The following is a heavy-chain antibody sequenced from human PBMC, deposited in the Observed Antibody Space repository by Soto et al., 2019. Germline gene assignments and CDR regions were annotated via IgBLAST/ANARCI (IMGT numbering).Heavy chain of an antibody. Sequence: GGSLRLSCAASGFTFSSYWMHWVRQAPGKGLVWVSRINSDGSSTSYADSVKGRFTISRDNAKNTLYLQMNSLRAEDTAVYYCARNGMYPPMYYYCGMDVWGQGTTVTVSS. D-gene: IGHD1-1*01. J-gene: IGHJ6*02. V-gene: IGHV3-74*01. CDR1: GFTFSSYW. CDR2: INSDGSST. CDR3: ARNGMYPPMYYYCGMDV.